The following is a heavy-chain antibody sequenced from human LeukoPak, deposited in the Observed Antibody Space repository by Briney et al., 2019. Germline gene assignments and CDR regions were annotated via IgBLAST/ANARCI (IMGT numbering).Heavy chain of an antibody. V-gene: IGHV4-39*02. CDR3: ARDFTTWGYSGLFDY. D-gene: IGHD1-26*01. J-gene: IGHJ4*02. CDR2: IYYSGST. Sequence: PSETLSLTCTVSGGSISSSSYYWGWIRQPPGKGLEWIGSIYYSGSTYYNPSLKSRVTISVDTSKNQFSLKLGSVTAADTAVYYCARDFTTWGYSGLFDYWGQGTLVTVSS. CDR1: GGSISSSSYY.